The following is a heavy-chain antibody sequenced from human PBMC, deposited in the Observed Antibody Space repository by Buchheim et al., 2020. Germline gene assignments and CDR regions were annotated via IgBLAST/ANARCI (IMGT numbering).Heavy chain of an antibody. J-gene: IGHJ6*03. CDR1: GFTFSSYA. V-gene: IGHV3-23*01. D-gene: IGHD3-3*01. CDR2: ISGSGGSK. CDR3: VGAGYYFWRGYYPTQYYYYMDV. Sequence: EVQLLESGGGLVQPGGSLRLSCAASGFTFSSYAMSWVRQAPGKGLEWVSAISGSGGSKYYADSVKGRFTISRDNSKNTLYLQMNSLRSEDTAVDYCVGAGYYFWRGYYPTQYYYYMDVWGKGNT.